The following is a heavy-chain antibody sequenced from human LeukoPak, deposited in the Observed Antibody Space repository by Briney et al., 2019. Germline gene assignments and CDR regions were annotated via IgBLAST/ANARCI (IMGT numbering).Heavy chain of an antibody. J-gene: IGHJ4*02. Sequence: ASVKVSCKVSGYTFTDYYMHWVQQAPGKGLEWMGLVDPEDGETIYAEKFQGRVTITADTSTDTAYMELSSLRSEDTAVYYCATMGYYYGSGSYYATTNLVDYWGQGTLVTVS. D-gene: IGHD3-10*01. CDR3: ATMGYYYGSGSYYATTNLVDY. V-gene: IGHV1-69-2*01. CDR1: GYTFTDYY. CDR2: VDPEDGET.